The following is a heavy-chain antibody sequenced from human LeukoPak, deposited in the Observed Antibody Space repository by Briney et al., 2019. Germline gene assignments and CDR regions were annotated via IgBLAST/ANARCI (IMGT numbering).Heavy chain of an antibody. CDR1: GFTFSSYA. CDR2: ISSSDTTV. J-gene: IGHJ4*02. Sequence: GGSLRLSCAASGFTFSSYALNWVRQAPGKGLEWVSYISSSDTTVYCADSVKGRFTISRDNAENSLYLQMNSLRAEDTAVYYCARALPIDYWGQGTLVTVSP. CDR3: ARALPIDY. V-gene: IGHV3-48*03.